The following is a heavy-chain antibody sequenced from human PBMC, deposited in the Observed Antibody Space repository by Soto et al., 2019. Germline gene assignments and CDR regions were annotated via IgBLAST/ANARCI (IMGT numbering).Heavy chain of an antibody. V-gene: IGHV1-69*02. J-gene: IGHJ4*02. Sequence: QVQLVQSGAEVKKPGSSVKVSCKASGGTFSSYTISWVRQAPGQGLEWMGRIIPILGIANYAQKFQGRVTITADKSTSTAYMELSSLRSEDTAVYYWAIDSGDYVLGDYWGQGTLVTVSS. CDR1: GGTFSSYT. CDR2: IIPILGIA. CDR3: AIDSGDYVLGDY. D-gene: IGHD4-17*01.